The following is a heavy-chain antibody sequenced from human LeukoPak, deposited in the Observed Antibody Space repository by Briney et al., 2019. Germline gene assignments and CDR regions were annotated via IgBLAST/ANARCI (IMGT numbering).Heavy chain of an antibody. V-gene: IGHV3-23*01. J-gene: IGHJ3*02. CDR1: GFTFSNYA. Sequence: GGSLRLFCAASGFTFSNYAMSWVRQTPGKGLEWVSAISKSGVRTYYADSVKDRLTISRDNSKNTLYLQMNSLRAEDTAVYYCAKDRDITMIVVVTLDAFDIWGQGTMVTVSS. CDR3: AKDRDITMIVVVTLDAFDI. D-gene: IGHD3-22*01. CDR2: ISKSGVRT.